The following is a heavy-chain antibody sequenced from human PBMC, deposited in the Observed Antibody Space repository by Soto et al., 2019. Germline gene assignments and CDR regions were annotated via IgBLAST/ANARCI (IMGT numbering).Heavy chain of an antibody. V-gene: IGHV3-74*01. D-gene: IGHD5-18*01. J-gene: IGHJ6*02. CDR3: ARGIRNFYGADV. CDR1: GFTFSSYW. CDR2: IKFDASST. Sequence: EVQLVASGGGLVQPGGSLRLSCAASGFTFSSYWMHWLRQAPGKGLVWVSRIKFDASSTNYADSVRGRFTISRDNANNTVYLPMNRLRDEHTAVYYCARGIRNFYGADVWRQGTPVSVSS.